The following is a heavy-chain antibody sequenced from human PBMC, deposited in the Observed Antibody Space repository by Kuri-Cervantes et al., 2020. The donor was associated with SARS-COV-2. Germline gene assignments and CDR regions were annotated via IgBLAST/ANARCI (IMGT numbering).Heavy chain of an antibody. V-gene: IGHV3-48*01. J-gene: IGHJ4*02. CDR2: ISSSNSTI. CDR3: ARDKWPIVVVTCYFDY. D-gene: IGHD2-21*02. CDR1: GFTFSSYS. Sequence: GESLKISCAASGFTFSSYSMNWVRQAPGKGLGWVSYISSSNSTIYYADSVKGRFTISRDNAKNSLYLQMNSLRAEATAVYYCARDKWPIVVVTCYFDYWGQGTLVTVSS.